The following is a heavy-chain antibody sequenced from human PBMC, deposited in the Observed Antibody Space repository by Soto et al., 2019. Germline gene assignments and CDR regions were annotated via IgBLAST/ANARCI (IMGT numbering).Heavy chain of an antibody. J-gene: IGHJ5*02. CDR2: IYPGDSDT. CDR1: GYTFNTYW. CDR3: SCYGSNQQVVFANFRFDP. Sequence: PGESLKISCKASGYTFNTYWVAWVRQMPGKGLEWMGLIYPGDSDTRYSPSFQGQVTISADKSTSTAYLEWSSLKASDTAMYYCSCYGSNQQVVFANFRFDPWGQGNLVTVSS. D-gene: IGHD2-15*01. V-gene: IGHV5-51*01.